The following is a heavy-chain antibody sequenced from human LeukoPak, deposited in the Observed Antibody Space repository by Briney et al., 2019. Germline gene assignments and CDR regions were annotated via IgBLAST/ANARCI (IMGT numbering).Heavy chain of an antibody. CDR2: IYTSGST. D-gene: IGHD2-15*01. J-gene: IGHJ4*02. Sequence: SETLSLTCTVSGGSISSYYWSWIRQPPGKGLEWIGYIYTSGSTNYNPSLKSRVTISVDTSKNQFSLKLSSVTAADTAVYYCAKYGGVAATGFDYWGQGTLATVSS. CDR1: GGSISSYY. V-gene: IGHV4-4*09. CDR3: AKYGGVAATGFDY.